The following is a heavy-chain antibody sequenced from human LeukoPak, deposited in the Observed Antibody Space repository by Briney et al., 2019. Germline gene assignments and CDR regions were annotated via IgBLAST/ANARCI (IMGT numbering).Heavy chain of an antibody. CDR2: ITGSSTWT. V-gene: IGHV3-23*01. J-gene: IGHJ2*01. Sequence: PGGSLRLSCEASGFTSGTYGMTWVRQAPGKGLEWVSGITGSSTWTYYADSVRGRFTISRDNSKNTLHLQMNNLTADDTAIYYRARELVSLGTGYFDLWGRGTLVTVSS. CDR1: GFTSGTYG. CDR3: ARELVSLGTGYFDL. D-gene: IGHD7-27*01.